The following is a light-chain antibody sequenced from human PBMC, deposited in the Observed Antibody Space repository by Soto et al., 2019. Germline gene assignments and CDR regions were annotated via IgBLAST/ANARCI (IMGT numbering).Light chain of an antibody. CDR2: QAS. CDR3: QQYHSYST. J-gene: IGKJ1*01. V-gene: IGKV1-5*03. CDR1: QSISPW. Sequence: DIQMTQSPSTLSASVGDRVTITCRASQSISPWLAWYQQKPGKAPKLLIYQASNLESGVPSRFSGSGSGTEFSLTISSLQPDDFATYYCQQYHSYSTFGQGTKVDI.